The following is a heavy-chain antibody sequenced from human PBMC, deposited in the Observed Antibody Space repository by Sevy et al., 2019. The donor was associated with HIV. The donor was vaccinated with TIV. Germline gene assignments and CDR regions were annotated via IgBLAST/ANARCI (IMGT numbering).Heavy chain of an antibody. CDR1: GYTFTGYY. D-gene: IGHD2-15*01. CDR3: ARTRGNFYSGAHDS. CDR2: INPNSGVT. V-gene: IGHV1-2*02. J-gene: IGHJ5*01. Sequence: ASVKVSCKASGYTFTGYYMHWVRQAPGQALEWVGWINPNSGVTKFAQKFQGRVTMTRDTSISTAYMELSRLNSDDTAVYYCARTRGNFYSGAHDSWGQGTLVTVSS.